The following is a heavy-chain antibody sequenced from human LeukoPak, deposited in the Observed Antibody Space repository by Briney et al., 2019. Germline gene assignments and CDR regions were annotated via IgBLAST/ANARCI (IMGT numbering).Heavy chain of an antibody. CDR2: IQHDGSDQ. CDR1: GFTFSSYW. V-gene: IGHV3-7*01. D-gene: IGHD3-10*01. Sequence: GGSLRLSCAASGFTFSSYWMTRLRQAPGKGLEWVANIQHDGSDQYYEDSVKGRFTISRDNAKDSLFLQMNSLRAEDTAVYFCARSFLMSFGELLSGGFDVWGQGAMVTVSS. CDR3: ARSFLMSFGELLSGGFDV. J-gene: IGHJ3*01.